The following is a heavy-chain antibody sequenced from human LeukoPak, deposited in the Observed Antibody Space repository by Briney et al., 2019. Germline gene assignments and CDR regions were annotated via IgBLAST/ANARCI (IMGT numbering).Heavy chain of an antibody. CDR1: GLTFKNFA. J-gene: IGHJ4*02. Sequence: SGGSLRLSCAASGLTFKNFAMSWVRQAPGKGLEWLAVTNGDEDSTHYADSVRGHFVISTDNSKNTSFLHMNSLRAEDTAVYYCTIDLMTGFSSGWHFAYWGQGALVTVSS. CDR2: TNGDEDST. V-gene: IGHV3-23*01. CDR3: TIDLMTGFSSGWHFAY. D-gene: IGHD6-19*01.